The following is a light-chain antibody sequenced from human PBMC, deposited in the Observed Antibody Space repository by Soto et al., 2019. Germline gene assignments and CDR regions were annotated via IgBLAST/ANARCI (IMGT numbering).Light chain of an antibody. Sequence: DIQMTQSPSSLSASVGDIVTITCRASQGISNYLAWYQQNPGKVPKLLIYAASTLQSGVPSRFSGSGSGTDVTLTISSLQSEDVATYYCQQYNDAPWTFGPGTKVEIK. CDR2: AAS. V-gene: IGKV1-27*01. J-gene: IGKJ1*01. CDR3: QQYNDAPWT. CDR1: QGISNY.